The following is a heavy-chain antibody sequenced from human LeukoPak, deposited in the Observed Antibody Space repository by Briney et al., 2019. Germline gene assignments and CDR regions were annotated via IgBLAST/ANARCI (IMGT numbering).Heavy chain of an antibody. V-gene: IGHV3-48*03. J-gene: IGHJ3*02. CDR3: ARDRVELGFDI. D-gene: IGHD1-26*01. CDR2: ISPSGSTT. CDR1: GFTFSHYN. Sequence: GGSLRLSCAASGFTFSHYNMNWVRQAPGKGLEWVSYISPSGSTTHYADSVKGRFTISRDNAKNSLYLQMNSLRAEDTAVYYCARDRVELGFDIWGQGTMVTVSS.